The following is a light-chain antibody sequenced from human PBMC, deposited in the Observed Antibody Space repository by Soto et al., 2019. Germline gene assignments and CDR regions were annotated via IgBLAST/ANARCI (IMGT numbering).Light chain of an antibody. CDR3: RSYTGSSTPVV. J-gene: IGLJ2*01. CDR2: EVS. V-gene: IGLV2-14*01. CDR1: SSDVGGYNY. Sequence: QSALTQPASVSGAPGQSITISCTGTSSDVGGYNYVSWYQQHPGKAPKLMIYEVSNRPSGVSNRFSGSKSGNRASLSISGLQAEDEADYYCRSYTGSSTPVVFGGGTKLTVL.